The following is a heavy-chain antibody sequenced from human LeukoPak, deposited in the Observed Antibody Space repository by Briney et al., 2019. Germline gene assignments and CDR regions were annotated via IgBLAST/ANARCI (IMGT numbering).Heavy chain of an antibody. CDR3: ARSGYYDYVWGSYRHYYFDY. J-gene: IGHJ4*02. CDR1: GFTFSGHW. Sequence: GGSLRLSCAASGFTFSGHWMHWVRQAPGKGLVWVSRINSDGSSTTYADSVKGRFTTSRDNAKNTLYLQMNSLRADDTAVYYCARSGYYDYVWGSYRHYYFDYWGQGTLVTVSS. V-gene: IGHV3-74*01. CDR2: INSDGSST. D-gene: IGHD3-16*02.